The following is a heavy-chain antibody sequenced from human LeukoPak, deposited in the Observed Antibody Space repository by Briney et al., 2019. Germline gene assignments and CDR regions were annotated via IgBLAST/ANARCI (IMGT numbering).Heavy chain of an antibody. D-gene: IGHD1-20*01. V-gene: IGHV4-39*01. CDR2: ITYSGTT. Sequence: PSETLSLTCTVSGDSIGSSTYSTTYYWGWIRQPPGKGLEWIGSITYSGTTHYNASLKSRVTISVDTSKNQFSLRLSSVTAADTAVYFCARHGGRYNWSPSDWGQGTLVTVSS. CDR3: ARHGGRYNWSPSD. CDR1: GDSIGSSTYSTTYY. J-gene: IGHJ4*02.